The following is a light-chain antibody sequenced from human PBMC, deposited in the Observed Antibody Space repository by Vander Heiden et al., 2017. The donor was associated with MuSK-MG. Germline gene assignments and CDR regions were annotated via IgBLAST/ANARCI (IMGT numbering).Light chain of an antibody. CDR2: RAS. CDR3: MQDQQLIT. J-gene: IGKJ5*01. Sequence: DIVLTQSPLSLPVTPGEPASISCRSDHSLKHTNGHNFLDWYVQKPGQSPQLLIYRASKRAYGVPDRFSGSGAGTDFTLKISRVEADDVGVYYCMQDQQLITFGQGTLMEIK. V-gene: IGKV2-28*01. CDR1: HSLKHTNGHNF.